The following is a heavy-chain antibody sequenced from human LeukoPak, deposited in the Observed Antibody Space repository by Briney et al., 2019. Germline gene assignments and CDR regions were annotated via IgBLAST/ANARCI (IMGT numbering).Heavy chain of an antibody. Sequence: GGSLRLSCAASGFSVRSNYMSWFRQAPGKGLEWASVIYNDGSTYYADSVKGRFIISKDTSKNTLYLQMNNLRADDTAMCYCARESGYAVGDFWGQGTLVTVSS. CDR3: ARESGYAVGDF. V-gene: IGHV3-53*01. CDR2: IYNDGST. CDR1: GFSVRSNY. J-gene: IGHJ4*02. D-gene: IGHD5-12*01.